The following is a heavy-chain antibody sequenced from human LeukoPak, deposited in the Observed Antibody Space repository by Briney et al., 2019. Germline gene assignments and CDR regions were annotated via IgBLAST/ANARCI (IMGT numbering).Heavy chain of an antibody. CDR3: AKDPSSWSQGY. J-gene: IGHJ4*02. CDR1: GFTFSRDA. D-gene: IGHD6-13*01. Sequence: PGGSLRLSCAASGFTFSRDAMSWVRQAPGKGLEWVSAISGSGGSTYYADSVKGRFTISRDNSKNTLYLQMNSLRAEDTAVYYCAKDPSSWSQGYWGQGTLVTVSS. V-gene: IGHV3-23*01. CDR2: ISGSGGST.